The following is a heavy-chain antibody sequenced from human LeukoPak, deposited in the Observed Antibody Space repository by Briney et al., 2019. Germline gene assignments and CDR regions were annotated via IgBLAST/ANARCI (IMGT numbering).Heavy chain of an antibody. CDR3: ARRVAAAGYFDY. V-gene: IGHV1-2*02. D-gene: IGHD6-13*01. J-gene: IGHJ4*02. CDR2: INPNSGDT. Sequence: ASVKVSCKASGYTXTGYYMHGVRQAPGQGLEWMGWINPNSGDTSYTQKFQGRVTMTRDTSITTAYMELSSLTSDDTAVYYCARRVAAAGYFDYWGQGTLVTVSS. CDR1: GYTXTGYY.